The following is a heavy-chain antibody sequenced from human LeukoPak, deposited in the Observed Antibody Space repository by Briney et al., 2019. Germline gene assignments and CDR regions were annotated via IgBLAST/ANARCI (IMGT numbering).Heavy chain of an antibody. Sequence: GGSLRLSCAASGFTFDDYGMSWVRQAPGKGLEWVSGINWNGGSTGYADSVKGRFTISRDNAKNSLYLQMNSLRAEDTALYHCARVREYSSSRWFDPWGQGTLVTASS. CDR2: INWNGGST. D-gene: IGHD6-6*01. J-gene: IGHJ5*02. CDR1: GFTFDDYG. V-gene: IGHV3-20*01. CDR3: ARVREYSSSRWFDP.